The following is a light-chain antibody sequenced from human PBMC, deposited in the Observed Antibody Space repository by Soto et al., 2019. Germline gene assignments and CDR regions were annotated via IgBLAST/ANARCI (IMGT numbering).Light chain of an antibody. J-gene: IGKJ1*01. V-gene: IGKV3-20*01. CDR3: QQYGSSPRT. Sequence: EIVMTQSPATLSLSPGERATLSCRASQTVDTNYLAWYQQKPGQAPRLLIYGASKRATGIPDRFSGSGSGTDFTLTISRLEPEDFAVYCCQQYGSSPRTFGQGTKVDIK. CDR1: QTVDTNY. CDR2: GAS.